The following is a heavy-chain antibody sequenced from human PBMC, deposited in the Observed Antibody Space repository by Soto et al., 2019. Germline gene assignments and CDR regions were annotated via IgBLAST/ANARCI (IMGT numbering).Heavy chain of an antibody. CDR3: ARGRKVRNDVDDSNDSVYFSDY. Sequence: SETLALTCSVSAESISTFYWGWIRQSPGKELEWIGYVYYTGSTNYNPSLKSRVTISVDRYKNQFSLKLTSANAADTAVYYCARGRKVRNDVDDSNDSVYFSDYWGQAT. CDR2: VYYTGST. D-gene: IGHD3-22*01. V-gene: IGHV4-59*01. CDR1: AESISTFY. J-gene: IGHJ4*02.